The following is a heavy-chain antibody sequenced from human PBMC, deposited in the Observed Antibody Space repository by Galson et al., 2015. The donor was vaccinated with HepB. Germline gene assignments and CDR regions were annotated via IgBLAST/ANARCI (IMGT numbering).Heavy chain of an antibody. D-gene: IGHD1-26*01. J-gene: IGHJ6*02. CDR2: ISSSSSYI. Sequence: SLRLSCAAFGFTFSSYSMNWVRQAPGKGLEWVSSISSSSSYIYYADSVKGRFTISRDNAKNSLYLQMNSLRAEDTAVYYCARASFYSGSSPPLMDVWGQGTTVTVSS. V-gene: IGHV3-21*01. CDR1: GFTFSSYS. CDR3: ARASFYSGSSPPLMDV.